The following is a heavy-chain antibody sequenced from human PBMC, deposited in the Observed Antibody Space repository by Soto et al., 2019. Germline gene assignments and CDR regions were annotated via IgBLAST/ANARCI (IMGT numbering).Heavy chain of an antibody. CDR1: GFTFNTYS. V-gene: IGHV3-21*01. D-gene: IGHD6-6*01. Sequence: GGSLRLSCAASGFTFNTYSMTWVRQAPGQGLEWVSSISNTGAHIYYADSVRGRFTISRDNAKNSLYLQMNSLTAEDTAVYYCVRERQFVRDFYYGMDVWGRGTTVTVSS. J-gene: IGHJ6*02. CDR3: VRERQFVRDFYYGMDV. CDR2: ISNTGAHI.